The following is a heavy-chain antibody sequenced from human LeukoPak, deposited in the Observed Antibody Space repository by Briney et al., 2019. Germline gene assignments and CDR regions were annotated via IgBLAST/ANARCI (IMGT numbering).Heavy chain of an antibody. Sequence: GGSLRLSCAASGFAFSSYAMTWVRQAPGKGLECVSTISGSGGSTYYADSVKGRFTISRDNSKNTLYLQMNSLRAEDTAVYYCAKYYYDSSGILHYWGQGTLVTVSS. V-gene: IGHV3-23*01. CDR2: ISGSGGST. D-gene: IGHD3-22*01. J-gene: IGHJ4*02. CDR1: GFAFSSYA. CDR3: AKYYYDSSGILHY.